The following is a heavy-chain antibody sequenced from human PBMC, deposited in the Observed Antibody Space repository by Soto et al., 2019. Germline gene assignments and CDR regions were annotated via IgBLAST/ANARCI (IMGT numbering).Heavy chain of an antibody. CDR3: VRGPYNYNSRYFDY. V-gene: IGHV4-34*01. CDR1: GGSFSGCF. CDR2: INHSGIT. D-gene: IGHD1-1*01. Sequence: ASETLSLTCTVSGGSFSGCFWTWIRQPPGKGLEWLAEINHSGITNYNPSVESRVSMSVDTSKNQFSLRLYSVTAADTAVYYCVRGPYNYNSRYFDYWGQGTLVTASS. J-gene: IGHJ4*02.